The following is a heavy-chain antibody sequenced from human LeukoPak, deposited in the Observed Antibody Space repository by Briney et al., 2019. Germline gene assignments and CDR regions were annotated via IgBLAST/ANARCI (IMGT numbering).Heavy chain of an antibody. V-gene: IGHV3-53*01. Sequence: PGGSLRLSRAASGFTVSSNYMSWVRQAPGKGLEWVSVIYSGGSTYYADSVKGRFTISRDNSKNTLYLQMNSLRAEDTAVYYRARYDFPRTFDYWGQGTLVTVSS. D-gene: IGHD5-12*01. CDR2: IYSGGST. CDR3: ARYDFPRTFDY. CDR1: GFTVSSNY. J-gene: IGHJ4*02.